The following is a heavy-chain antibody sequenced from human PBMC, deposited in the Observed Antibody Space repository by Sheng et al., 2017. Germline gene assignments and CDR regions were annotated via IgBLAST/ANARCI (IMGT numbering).Heavy chain of an antibody. CDR1: GFALSSYG. CDR3: AKDLAGDYGGGGLDS. D-gene: IGHD4-17*01. J-gene: IGHJ4*02. CDR2: ISYDGLNR. V-gene: IGHV3-30*18. Sequence: QVQLVESGGGVVQPGRSLRLSCAASGFALSSYGMHWVRQAPGKGLEWVAIISYDGLNRYYAESVKGRFTISRDNSQNTLYLQMNSLRAEDTAVYYCAKDLAGDYGGGGLDSWGQGTLVTVSS.